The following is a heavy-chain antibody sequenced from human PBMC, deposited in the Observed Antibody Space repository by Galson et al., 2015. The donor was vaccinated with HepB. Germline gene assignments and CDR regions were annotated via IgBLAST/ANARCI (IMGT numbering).Heavy chain of an antibody. J-gene: IGHJ4*02. CDR2: ISYDGSNK. CDR1: GFTFSSYG. Sequence: SLRLSCAASGFTFSSYGMHWVRQAPGKGLEWVGVISYDGSNKYYAESVKGRFTISRDNSKNTLYLQMNSLRAEDTAVYYCAKEARDIVVVLAASPSWVELWGQGTLVTVSS. V-gene: IGHV3-30*18. CDR3: AKEARDIVVVLAASPSWVEL. D-gene: IGHD2-15*01.